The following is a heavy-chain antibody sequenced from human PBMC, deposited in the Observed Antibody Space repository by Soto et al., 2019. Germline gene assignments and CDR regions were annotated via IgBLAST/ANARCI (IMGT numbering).Heavy chain of an antibody. CDR3: AKKPPSSIQGWAFGMDV. Sequence: EVQLVETGGGLIQPGGSLRLSCLASGFSVTTNYIIWVRQPPGKGLEWVSTTFTGGPTHYADSVKGRFSISRDNSKNTVYLQMNNLRVEDTAVYYCAKKPPSSIQGWAFGMDVWGQGTTVSVSS. CDR1: GFSVTTNY. J-gene: IGHJ6*02. D-gene: IGHD1-26*01. V-gene: IGHV3-53*02. CDR2: TFTGGPT.